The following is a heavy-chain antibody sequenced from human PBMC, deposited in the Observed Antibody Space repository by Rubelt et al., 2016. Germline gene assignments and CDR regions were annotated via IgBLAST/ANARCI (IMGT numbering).Heavy chain of an antibody. J-gene: IGHJ6*02. CDR3: TSGTWDV. CDR2: INVDGSSP. Sequence: EVQLVESGGGLVQPGGSLRLACAASGFTFSRHWMHWVRQAPGKGLVWVSRINVDGSSPNYADSVKGRFTIVRDNAKNTLYLQRNSLRADDTAVYYGTSGTWDVWGHGTTVTVSS. D-gene: IGHD1-26*01. V-gene: IGHV3-74*01. CDR1: GFTFSRHW.